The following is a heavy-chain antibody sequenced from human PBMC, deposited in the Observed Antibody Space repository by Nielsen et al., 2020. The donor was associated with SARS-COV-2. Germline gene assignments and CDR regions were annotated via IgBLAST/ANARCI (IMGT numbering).Heavy chain of an antibody. CDR2: IDDSGGRP. V-gene: IGHV3-23*01. D-gene: IGHD6-13*01. J-gene: IGHJ4*02. Sequence: WIRQPPGKGLEWVSAIDDSGGRPYYADSVKGRFTISRDNSKNTLYLQMNSLRAEDTAVYYCAKDIVRGHSSSWRGPFDYWGQGTLVTVSS. CDR3: AKDIVRGHSSSWRGPFDY.